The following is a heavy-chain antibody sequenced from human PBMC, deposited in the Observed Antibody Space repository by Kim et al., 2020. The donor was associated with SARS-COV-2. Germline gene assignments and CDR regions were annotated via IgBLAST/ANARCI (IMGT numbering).Heavy chain of an antibody. CDR2: IYYSGST. J-gene: IGHJ6*04. D-gene: IGHD3-3*01. CDR3: ARDSGDFWSGYSYYYVMDV. V-gene: IGHV4-59*01. CDR1: GGSISSYY. Sequence: SETLSLTCTVSGGSISSYYWSWIRQPPGKGLEWIGYIYYSGSTNYNTSLKSRVTISVDTSKNQFSLKLSSVTAADTAVYYCARDSGDFWSGYSYYYVMDVGGKGTAVTV.